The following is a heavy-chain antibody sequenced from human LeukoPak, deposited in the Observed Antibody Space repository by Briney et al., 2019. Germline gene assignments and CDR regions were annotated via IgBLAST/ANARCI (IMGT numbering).Heavy chain of an antibody. Sequence: SETLSLTCAVYGGSFSAYYWSWIRQPPGKGLEWIGEINHSGSTNYNPSLKSRVTISVDTSKNQFSLKLSSVTAADTAVYYCARDGIVGAFDPWGQGTLVTVSS. J-gene: IGHJ5*02. CDR2: INHSGST. V-gene: IGHV4-34*01. D-gene: IGHD1-26*01. CDR3: ARDGIVGAFDP. CDR1: GGSFSAYY.